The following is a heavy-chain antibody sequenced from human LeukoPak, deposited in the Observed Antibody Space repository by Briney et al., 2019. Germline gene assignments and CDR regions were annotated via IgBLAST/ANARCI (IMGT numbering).Heavy chain of an antibody. J-gene: IGHJ4*02. CDR2: IGGSGDDT. Sequence: PGGSLRLSCVASGFTFSSYVMSWVRQAPGKGLEWVSAIGGSGDDTYYADSVKGRFTISRDNPKDTLFLQMNSLRAEDTAVYYCAKDPSPKKSRYNFDSWGQGTLVTVSS. V-gene: IGHV3-23*01. CDR3: AKDPSPKKSRYNFDS. CDR1: GFTFSSYV. D-gene: IGHD5-18*01.